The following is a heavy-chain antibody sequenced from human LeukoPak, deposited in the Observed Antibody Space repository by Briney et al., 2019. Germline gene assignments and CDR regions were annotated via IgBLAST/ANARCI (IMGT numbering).Heavy chain of an antibody. CDR2: INHSGST. CDR1: GGSFSGYY. D-gene: IGHD2-2*01. V-gene: IGHV4-34*01. J-gene: IGHJ5*02. CDR3: ARGGHIVVVAAAIARLRRFDP. Sequence: SETLSLTCAVYGGSFSGYYWSWIRQPPGKGLEWIGEINHSGSTNYNPSLKSRVTISVDTSKNQFPLKLSSVTAADTAVYYCARGGHIVVVAAAIARLRRFDPWGQGTLVTVSS.